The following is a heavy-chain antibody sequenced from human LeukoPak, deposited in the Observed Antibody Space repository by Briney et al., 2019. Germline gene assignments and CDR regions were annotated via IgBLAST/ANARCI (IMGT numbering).Heavy chain of an antibody. CDR3: ASRVYSSGWYTVDY. D-gene: IGHD6-19*01. J-gene: IGHJ4*02. CDR2: MNPNSGNT. V-gene: IGHV1-8*03. Sequence: ASVKVSCKASGYTFTGYYMHWVRQAPGQGLEWMGWMNPNSGNTGYAQKFQGRVTITRNTSISTAYMELSSLRSEDTAVYYCASRVYSSGWYTVDYWGQGTLVTVSS. CDR1: GYTFTGYY.